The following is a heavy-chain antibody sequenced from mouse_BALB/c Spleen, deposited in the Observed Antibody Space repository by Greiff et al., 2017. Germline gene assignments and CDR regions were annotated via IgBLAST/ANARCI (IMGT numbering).Heavy chain of an antibody. CDR1: GYTFTSNW. V-gene: IGHV1S81*02. Sequence: QLQQPGAELVKPGASVKLSCKASGYTFTSNWMHWVKQRPGQGLEWIGEINPSNGRTNYNEKFKSKATLTVDKSSSTAFMQLSSLTSEDSAVYYCARVITTVAYFDYWGQGTTLTVSS. CDR3: ARVITTVAYFDY. CDR2: INPSNGRT. J-gene: IGHJ2*01. D-gene: IGHD1-1*01.